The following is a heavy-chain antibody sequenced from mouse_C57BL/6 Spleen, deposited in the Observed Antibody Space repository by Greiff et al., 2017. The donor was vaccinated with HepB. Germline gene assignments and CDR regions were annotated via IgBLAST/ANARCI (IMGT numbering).Heavy chain of an antibody. CDR3: GREGDGMYFDV. CDR2: IDPSDSET. CDR1: GYTFTSYW. Sequence: QVQLQQPGAELVRPGSSVKLSCKASGYTFTSYWMHWVKQRPIQGLEWIGNIDPSDSETHYNQKFKDKATLTVDKSSSTAYMQLSSLTSEDSAVYYCGREGDGMYFDVWGTGTTVTVSS. V-gene: IGHV1-52*01. J-gene: IGHJ1*03. D-gene: IGHD2-3*01.